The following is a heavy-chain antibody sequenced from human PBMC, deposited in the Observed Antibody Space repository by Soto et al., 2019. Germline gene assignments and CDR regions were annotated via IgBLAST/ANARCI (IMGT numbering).Heavy chain of an antibody. CDR2: IGAYNGNT. CDR1: GYTFTSYG. CDR3: ARAAGSGWYETYYFDY. Sequence: QVQLVQSGAEVKKPGASVKVSCKASGYTFTSYGISWVRQAPGQGLEWMGWIGAYNGNTNYAQKLQGRVTMTTDTSTSTADMELRSLRSDDTAVYYCARAAGSGWYETYYFDYWGQGTLLTVSS. J-gene: IGHJ4*02. D-gene: IGHD6-19*01. V-gene: IGHV1-18*01.